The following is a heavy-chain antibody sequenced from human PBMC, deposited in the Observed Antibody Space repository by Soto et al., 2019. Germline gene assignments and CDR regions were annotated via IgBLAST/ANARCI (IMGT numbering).Heavy chain of an antibody. Sequence: QVQLVESGGGVVQPGRSLRLSCAASGFTFSSYGMHWVRLTPGKGLEWVALVWNDGTNPYYADSVQGRFTISRDNSKNTLYLQMNRLSAEDTAVYYCARDNVASTNYFWFDPRGQGTLVTVSP. CDR1: GFTFSSYG. D-gene: IGHD1-7*01. CDR3: ARDNVASTNYFWFDP. CDR2: VWNDGTNP. V-gene: IGHV3-33*01. J-gene: IGHJ5*02.